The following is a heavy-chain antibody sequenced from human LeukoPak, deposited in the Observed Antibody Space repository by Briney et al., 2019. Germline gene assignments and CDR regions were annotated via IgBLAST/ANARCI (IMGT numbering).Heavy chain of an antibody. CDR1: GGSISSYY. Sequence: SETLSLTCTVSGGSISSYYWSWIRQPPGKGLEWIGYIYYSGSTNYNPSLKSRVTISVDTSKNQFSLILNSVTAADTAVYYCERVDYYDSSVFDYWGQGTLVTVSS. CDR2: IYYSGST. D-gene: IGHD3-22*01. CDR3: ERVDYYDSSVFDY. J-gene: IGHJ4*02. V-gene: IGHV4-59*01.